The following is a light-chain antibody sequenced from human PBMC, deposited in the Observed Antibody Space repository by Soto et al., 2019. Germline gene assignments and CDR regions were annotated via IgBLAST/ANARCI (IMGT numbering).Light chain of an antibody. CDR1: TSNIGAGYD. CDR2: GNT. CDR3: QSYDRSLSGSYV. V-gene: IGLV1-40*01. J-gene: IGLJ1*01. Sequence: PTQPPSVSGAPGQRVAIACTGSTSNIGAGYDVHWYQQLPGTAPKVLIYGNTNRPSGVPDRFSGSKSGTSASLAITGLQAEDEADYYCQSYDRSLSGSYVFGTGTKVTVL.